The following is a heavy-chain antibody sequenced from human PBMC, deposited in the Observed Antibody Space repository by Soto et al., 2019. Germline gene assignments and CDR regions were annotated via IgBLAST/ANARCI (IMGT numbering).Heavy chain of an antibody. V-gene: IGHV1-46*02. CDR3: AWGRGGTDWGNGALGV. Sequence: QVNLVQSGTEVKKPGASVKLSCQASGYSFNNYYMHWVRQAPGQGLEWMGMFNPSDGDTRYAQQFQGRGTVAGDKATNTLYMELSSLGYEDPAGDFCAWGRGGTDWGNGALGVWGQGTMVTVSS. CDR2: FNPSDGDT. CDR1: GYSFNNYY. J-gene: IGHJ3*01. D-gene: IGHD3-16*01.